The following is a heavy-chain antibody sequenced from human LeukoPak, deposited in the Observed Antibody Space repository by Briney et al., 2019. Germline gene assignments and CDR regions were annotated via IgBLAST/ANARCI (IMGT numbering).Heavy chain of an antibody. D-gene: IGHD5-12*01. Sequence: PSETLSLTCTVSGYSISSGYYWGWIRQPPGKGLEWIGSIYHSGSTYYNPSLKSRVTISVDTSKNQFSLKLSSVTAADTAVYYCASLGAWLRNFDYWGQGTLVTVSS. CDR2: IYHSGST. CDR1: GYSISSGYY. CDR3: ASLGAWLRNFDY. V-gene: IGHV4-38-2*02. J-gene: IGHJ4*02.